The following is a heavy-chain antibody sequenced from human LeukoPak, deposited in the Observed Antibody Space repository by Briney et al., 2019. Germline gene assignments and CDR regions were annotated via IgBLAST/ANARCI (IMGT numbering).Heavy chain of an antibody. V-gene: IGHV1-8*01. Sequence: ASVKVSCKASGYTFSSYDINWVRQATGQGLEWMGWMNPNSGNTGSAQKFQGRVTMTRNTSISTAYMELSSLRSEDTAVYYCARGPAPQYGSGSSWFDPWGQGTLVTVSS. CDR3: ARGPAPQYGSGSSWFDP. CDR1: GYTFSSYD. J-gene: IGHJ5*02. CDR2: MNPNSGNT. D-gene: IGHD3-10*01.